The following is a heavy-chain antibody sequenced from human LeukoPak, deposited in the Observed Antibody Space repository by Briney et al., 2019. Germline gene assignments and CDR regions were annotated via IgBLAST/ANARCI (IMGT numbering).Heavy chain of an antibody. CDR2: ISNNGGYT. J-gene: IGHJ4*02. V-gene: IGHV3-23*01. Sequence: GGSLRLSCVVSGFTFNRCWMNWVRQAPGKGLEWVSAISNNGGYTYYADSVQGRFTISRDNSKSTLCLQMNSLRAEDTAVYYCAKQLGYCSDGSCYFPYWGQGTLVTVSS. CDR3: AKQLGYCSDGSCYFPY. D-gene: IGHD2-15*01. CDR1: GFTFNRCW.